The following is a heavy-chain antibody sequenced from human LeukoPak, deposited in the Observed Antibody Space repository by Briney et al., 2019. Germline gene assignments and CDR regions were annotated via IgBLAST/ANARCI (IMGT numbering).Heavy chain of an antibody. CDR2: INPNSGGT. J-gene: IGHJ4*02. D-gene: IGHD3-22*01. V-gene: IGHV1-2*06. Sequence: ASVKVSCKASGYTFTNYDINWVRQATGQGLEWMGRINPNSGGTNYAQKFQGRVTMTRDTSISTAYMELSRLRSDDTAVYYCARTRYYYDPWGQGTLVTVSS. CDR3: ARTRYYYDP. CDR1: GYTFTNYD.